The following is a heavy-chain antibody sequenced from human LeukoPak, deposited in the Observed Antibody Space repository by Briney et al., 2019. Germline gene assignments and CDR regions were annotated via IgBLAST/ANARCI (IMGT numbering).Heavy chain of an antibody. J-gene: IGHJ4*02. Sequence: ASVKVSCKASGYTFTTYYIHWVRQAPGQGLEWMGINNPSGGSTSYAQKFQGRVTMTRDTSTSTVYMELSSLRSEDTAVYYCASEGRACSDGRCGSGGYWGQGTLVTVSS. CDR2: NNPSGGST. CDR1: GYTFTTYY. D-gene: IGHD2-15*01. CDR3: ASEGRACSDGRCGSGGY. V-gene: IGHV1-46*01.